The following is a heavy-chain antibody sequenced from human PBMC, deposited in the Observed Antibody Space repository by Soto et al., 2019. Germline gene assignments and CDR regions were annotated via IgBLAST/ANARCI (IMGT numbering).Heavy chain of an antibody. CDR1: GGSISSSSYY. CDR2: IYYSGST. D-gene: IGHD3-22*01. Sequence: SETLSLTCTVSGGSISSSSYYWGWIRQPPGKGLEWIGSIYYSGSTYYNPSLKSRVTISVDTSKNQFSLKLSSVTAADTAVYYCARPDRAGYYDSSGYSVWGQGTLVTVSS. CDR3: ARPDRAGYYDSSGYSV. J-gene: IGHJ4*02. V-gene: IGHV4-39*01.